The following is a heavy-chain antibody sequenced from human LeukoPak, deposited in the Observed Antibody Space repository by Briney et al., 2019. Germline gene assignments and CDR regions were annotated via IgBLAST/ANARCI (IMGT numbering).Heavy chain of an antibody. CDR3: ARDGIGYCSGGSCYPSPFDY. D-gene: IGHD2-15*01. J-gene: IGHJ4*02. Sequence: GGSLRLSCAASGFTFSSYSMNWVRQAPGKGLEWVSSISSSSSYIYYADSVKGRFTISRDNAKNSLYLQMNSLRAEDTAVYYCARDGIGYCSGGSCYPSPFDYWGQGTLVTVFS. V-gene: IGHV3-21*01. CDR1: GFTFSSYS. CDR2: ISSSSSYI.